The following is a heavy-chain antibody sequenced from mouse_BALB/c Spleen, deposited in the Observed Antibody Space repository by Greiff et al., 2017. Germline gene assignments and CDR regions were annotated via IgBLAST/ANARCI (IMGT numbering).Heavy chain of an antibody. CDR2: ISYSGST. V-gene: IGHV3-8*02. Sequence: EVKLQESGPSLVKPSQTLSLTCSVTGDSITSGYWNWIRKFPGNKLEYMGYISYSGSTYYNPSLKSRISITRDTSKNQYYLQLNSVTTEDTATYYCARQGYGNSYYFDYWGQGTTLTVSS. CDR1: GDSITSGY. CDR3: ARQGYGNSYYFDY. J-gene: IGHJ2*01. D-gene: IGHD2-1*01.